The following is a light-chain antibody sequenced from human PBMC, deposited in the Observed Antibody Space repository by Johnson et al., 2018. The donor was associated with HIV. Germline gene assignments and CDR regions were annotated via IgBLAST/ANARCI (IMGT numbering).Light chain of an antibody. J-gene: IGLJ1*01. CDR2: DNN. CDR3: GTWDNSLRTAF. V-gene: IGLV1-51*01. CDR1: SSNIGNNY. Sequence: QSALTQPPSVSAAPGQKVTISCSGSSSNIGNNYVSWYQQVPGTAPKLLIYDNNKRPSGIPDRFSGSKSGTSATLGITGLQTGDEADYFCGTWDNSLRTAFFGTGTEVT.